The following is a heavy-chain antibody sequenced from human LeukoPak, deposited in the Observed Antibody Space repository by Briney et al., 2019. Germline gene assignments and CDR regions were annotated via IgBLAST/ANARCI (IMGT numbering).Heavy chain of an antibody. Sequence: PSETLSLTCTVSGGSISSSSYYWGWIRQPPGKGLEWIGSIYYSGSTYYNPSLKSRVTISVDTSKNQFSLKLTSVTAADTAVYYCARLSVVVGAGWGQGTLVTVSS. D-gene: IGHD1-26*01. J-gene: IGHJ4*02. V-gene: IGHV4-39*01. CDR3: ARLSVVVGAG. CDR2: IYYSGST. CDR1: GGSISSSSYY.